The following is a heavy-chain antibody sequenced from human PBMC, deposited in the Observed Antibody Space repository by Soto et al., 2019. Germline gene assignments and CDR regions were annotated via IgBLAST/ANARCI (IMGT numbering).Heavy chain of an antibody. V-gene: IGHV4-59*01. CDR1: GASISSNY. J-gene: IGHJ6*02. Sequence: SETLSLTCFVSGASISSNYWSWIRQPPGKGLEWIGYIYYSGNTNYNPSLKSRVIISIDTSKNHFFLKLSSVTAADTAVYYCARGPYYYYYGLDVWGQGTTVTVSS. CDR3: ARGPYYYYYGLDV. CDR2: IYYSGNT.